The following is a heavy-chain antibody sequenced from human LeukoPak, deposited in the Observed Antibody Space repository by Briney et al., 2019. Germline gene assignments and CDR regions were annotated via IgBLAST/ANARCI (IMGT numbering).Heavy chain of an antibody. CDR2: ISSNGGTT. Sequence: PGGSLRLSCSASGFTFSSYVMHWVRQAPGKGLEYVSAISSNGGTTYYADSVKGRFTISRDNSKNTLYLQMSSLRAEDTAMYYCVKDHVSYFKNWFDPWGQGTLVTVSS. CDR3: VKDHVSYFKNWFDP. V-gene: IGHV3-64D*06. J-gene: IGHJ5*02. CDR1: GFTFSSYV. D-gene: IGHD3-10*01.